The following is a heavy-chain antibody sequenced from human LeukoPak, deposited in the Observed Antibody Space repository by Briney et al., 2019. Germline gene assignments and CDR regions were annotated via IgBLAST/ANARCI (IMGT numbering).Heavy chain of an antibody. CDR2: IKQDGSEK. Sequence: PGGSLRLSCAASGSTFSNYWMNWVRQALGKGLEWVANIKQDGSEKYHVDSVKGRFTISRDNAKNSLYLQMNSLRAEDTAVYYCAGGSGWSFDYWGQGTLVTVSS. CDR3: AGGSGWSFDY. D-gene: IGHD6-19*01. J-gene: IGHJ4*02. CDR1: GSTFSNYW. V-gene: IGHV3-7*01.